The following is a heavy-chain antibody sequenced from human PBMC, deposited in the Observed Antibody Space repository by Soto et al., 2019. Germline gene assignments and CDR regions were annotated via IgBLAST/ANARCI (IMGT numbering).Heavy chain of an antibody. J-gene: IGHJ1*01. D-gene: IGHD6-6*01. V-gene: IGHV4-34*01. CDR3: ARGPFWKSTYSSSSFLH. CDR2: INHSGST. Sequence: SETLSLTCAVYGGSFSGYYWSWIRQPPGKGLEWIGEINHSGSTNYNPSLKSRVTISVDTSKNQFSLKLSSVTAADTAVYYCARGPFWKSTYSSSSFLHCCPAPRVSVS. CDR1: GGSFSGYY.